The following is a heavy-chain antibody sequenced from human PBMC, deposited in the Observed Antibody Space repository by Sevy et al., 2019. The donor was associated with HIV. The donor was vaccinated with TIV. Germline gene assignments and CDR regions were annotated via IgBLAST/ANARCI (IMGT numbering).Heavy chain of an antibody. D-gene: IGHD3-3*01. CDR3: ARGRDGDFWSGYYPDGDAFDI. CDR2: IYYSGST. Sequence: SETLSLTCTVSGGSISSGGYYWSWIRQHPGKGLKWIGYIYYSGSTYYNPSLKSRVTISVDTSKNQFSLKLSSVTAADTAVYYCARGRDGDFWSGYYPDGDAFDIWGQGTMVTVSS. V-gene: IGHV4-31*03. CDR1: GGSISSGGYY. J-gene: IGHJ3*02.